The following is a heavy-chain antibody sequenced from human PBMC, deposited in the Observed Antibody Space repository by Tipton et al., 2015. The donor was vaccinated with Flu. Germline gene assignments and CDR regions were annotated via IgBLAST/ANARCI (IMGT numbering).Heavy chain of an antibody. D-gene: IGHD6-19*01. CDR1: GFTFSSYW. Sequence: SLRLSCAASGFTFSSYWMSRVRQAPGKGLEWVANIKQDGSEKYYVDSVKGRFTISRDNAKNSLYLQMNSLRAEDTAVYYCARDQQWLVDYYGMDVWGQGTTVTVSS. CDR3: ARDQQWLVDYYGMDV. CDR2: IKQDGSEK. V-gene: IGHV3-7*01. J-gene: IGHJ6*02.